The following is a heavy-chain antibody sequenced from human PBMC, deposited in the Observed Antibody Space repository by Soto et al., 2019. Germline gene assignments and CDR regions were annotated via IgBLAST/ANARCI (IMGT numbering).Heavy chain of an antibody. CDR1: GGSISTVY. D-gene: IGHD3-16*01. Sequence: FETLFPTRTVFGGSISTVYLGWIRPPPEKELEWIGYIYYSGNTNYNPSLKSRVTISIDTSKNQISLQLRSVTAADTAVYYCAKSGWGHWGHFDLWGRGTLVTVSS. CDR3: AKSGWGHWGHFDL. V-gene: IGHV4-59*01. CDR2: IYYSGNT. J-gene: IGHJ2*01.